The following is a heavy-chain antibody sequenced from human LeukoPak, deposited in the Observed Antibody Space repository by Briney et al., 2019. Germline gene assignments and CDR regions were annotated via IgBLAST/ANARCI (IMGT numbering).Heavy chain of an antibody. J-gene: IGHJ4*02. CDR3: AKDVAVSDSYFDY. D-gene: IGHD2-15*01. CDR1: GFDFSNNG. CDR2: IRYDAANQ. V-gene: IGHV3-30*02. Sequence: GGSLRLSCGASGFDFSNNGMHWVRQAPGKGLEWVAFIRYDAANQYYADSVKGRFTISRDNSKNTLYLEMDSLRSEDTAIYHCAKDVAVSDSYFDYWGQGTLVTVTS.